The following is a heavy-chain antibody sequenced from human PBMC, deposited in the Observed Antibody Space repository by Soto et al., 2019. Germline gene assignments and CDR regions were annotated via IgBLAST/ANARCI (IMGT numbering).Heavy chain of an antibody. V-gene: IGHV1-8*01. CDR3: ARERTTISMDV. CDR1: GYTFTSYD. J-gene: IGHJ6*02. Sequence: GASVKVSCKASGYTFTSYDINWVRQATGQGLEWMGWMNPNSGNTGYAQKFQGSVTMTRNTSISTAYMELSSLISEDTAVYYCARERTTISMDVWGQGTTVTVSS. D-gene: IGHD3-9*01. CDR2: MNPNSGNT.